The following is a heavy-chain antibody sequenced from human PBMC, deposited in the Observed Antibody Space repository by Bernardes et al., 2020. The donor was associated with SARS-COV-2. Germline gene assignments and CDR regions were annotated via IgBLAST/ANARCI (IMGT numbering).Heavy chain of an antibody. CDR2: IYSSGNT. Sequence: GGSLRLSCAASGFSVLTNYMNWVRQAPGKGLEWVSIIYSSGNTYYADSVKGRFSISRDNSKNTLYLQMNSLRAEDTAVYYCARANIGSYYAPFDYWGQGTLVTVSS. D-gene: IGHD1-26*01. J-gene: IGHJ4*02. CDR3: ARANIGSYYAPFDY. V-gene: IGHV3-66*02. CDR1: GFSVLTNY.